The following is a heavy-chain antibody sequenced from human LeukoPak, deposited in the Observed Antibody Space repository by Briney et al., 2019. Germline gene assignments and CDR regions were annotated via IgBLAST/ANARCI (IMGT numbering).Heavy chain of an antibody. J-gene: IGHJ1*01. Sequence: NPSETLSLTCAVYGGSFSGYYWSWIRQPPGKGLEWVGEINHSGSTNYNPSLKSRVTISVDTSKNQFSRKRSSVTAADTAVYYWARLCGPDCYGRGQGTLVTVSS. V-gene: IGHV4-34*01. D-gene: IGHD2-21*02. CDR2: INHSGST. CDR3: ARLCGPDCYG. CDR1: GGSFSGYY.